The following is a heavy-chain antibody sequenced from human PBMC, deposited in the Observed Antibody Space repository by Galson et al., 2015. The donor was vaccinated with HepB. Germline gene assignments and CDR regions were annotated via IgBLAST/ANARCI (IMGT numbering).Heavy chain of an antibody. V-gene: IGHV4-30-4*01. J-gene: IGHJ3*02. Sequence: TLSLTCTVSGGSISSGDYYWSWIRQPPGKGLEWIGYIHYSGSTYNNPSLKSRVTISVDTSKSQFSLKLSSVTAADTAVYYCVRERKDVSIFGAVIIRAFDIWGQGTMVTVSS. CDR1: GGSISSGDYY. D-gene: IGHD3-3*01. CDR2: IHYSGST. CDR3: VRERKDVSIFGAVIIRAFDI.